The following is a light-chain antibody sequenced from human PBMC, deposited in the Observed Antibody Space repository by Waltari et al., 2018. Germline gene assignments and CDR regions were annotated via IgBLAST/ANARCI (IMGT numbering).Light chain of an antibody. CDR1: NIGSKR. J-gene: IGLJ1*01. CDR2: NNS. V-gene: IGLV3-21*04. Sequence: SYVLTQPPSVSVAPGKTARVTCGRHNIGSKRVNRDQQRPGQAPVLVISNNSDRPSGIPERFSGSNSENTATLTISRVEAGDEADYYCQVWDHSGIDTYVFGAGTKVTVL. CDR3: QVWDHSGIDTYV.